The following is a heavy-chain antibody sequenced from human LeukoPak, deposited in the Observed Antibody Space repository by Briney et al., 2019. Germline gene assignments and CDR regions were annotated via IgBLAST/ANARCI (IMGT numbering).Heavy chain of an antibody. CDR3: AKRLGYYDSSGPQI. CDR1: GFTFSSYG. CDR2: IRYDGSNK. Sequence: HPGGSLRLSCAASGFTFSSYGMHWVRQAPGKGLEWVAFIRYDGSNKYYADSVKGRFTISRDNSKNTLYLQMNSLRAEDTAVYYCAKRLGYYDSSGPQIWGQGTMVTVSS. V-gene: IGHV3-30*02. J-gene: IGHJ3*02. D-gene: IGHD3-22*01.